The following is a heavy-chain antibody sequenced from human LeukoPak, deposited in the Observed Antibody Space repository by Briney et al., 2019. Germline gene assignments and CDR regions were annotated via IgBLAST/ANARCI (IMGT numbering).Heavy chain of an antibody. CDR1: GDSITSSTYY. CDR2: IYYTGST. J-gene: IGHJ5*02. V-gene: IGHV4-39*01. D-gene: IGHD3-22*01. Sequence: SETLSLTCTVSGDSITSSTYYWGWIRQPPGKWLGWIGSIYYTGSTYYNPSLKSRVTISVDTSKNQFSLKLRSVTAADTAVYYCARLYYYDAGGHPNPWGQGTLVTVSS. CDR3: ARLYYYDAGGHPNP.